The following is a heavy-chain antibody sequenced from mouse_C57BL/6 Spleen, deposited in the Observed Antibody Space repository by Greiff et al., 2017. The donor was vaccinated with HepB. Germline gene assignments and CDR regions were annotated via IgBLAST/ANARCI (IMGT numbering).Heavy chain of an antibody. J-gene: IGHJ2*01. D-gene: IGHD2-3*01. V-gene: IGHV5-17*01. CDR1: GFTFSDYG. CDR2: ISSGSSTI. CDR3: ARGRDGYFYFDY. Sequence: VQLQQSGGGLVKPGGSLKLSCAASGFTFSDYGVHWVRQAPEKGLEWVAYISSGSSTIYYADTVKGRFTISRDNAKNTLFLQMTSLRSEDTAMYYCARGRDGYFYFDYWGQGTTLTVSS.